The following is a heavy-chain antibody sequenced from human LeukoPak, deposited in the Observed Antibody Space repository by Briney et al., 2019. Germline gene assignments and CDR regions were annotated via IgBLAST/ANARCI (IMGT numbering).Heavy chain of an antibody. J-gene: IGHJ4*02. CDR1: GGSISSYY. D-gene: IGHD7-27*01. CDR3: ARFSPRAMGNYLDF. Sequence: SETLSLTCTVSGGSISSYYWSWIRQPAGKGLEWIGRIYTSGSTNYNPSLKSRVTMSVDTSKNQFSLKLSPVTAADTAVYYCARFSPRAMGNYLDFWGQGTLVTVSS. CDR2: IYTSGST. V-gene: IGHV4-4*07.